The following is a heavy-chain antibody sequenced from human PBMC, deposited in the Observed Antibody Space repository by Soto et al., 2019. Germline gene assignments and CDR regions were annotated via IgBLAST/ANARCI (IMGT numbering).Heavy chain of an antibody. CDR3: AIWSNWNPLYYRGMDV. CDR1: GGAFTNYS. D-gene: IGHD1-20*01. J-gene: IGHJ6*02. Sequence: QVQLLQSGAEVKKPGSSVKVSCKVSGGAFTNYSLNWVRHAPGQGLEWLGGIIPLNNTSNYSLKLLGRGSVTADISSNTVYMHLSGLTSDDTATYYCAIWSNWNPLYYRGMDVWGQGTTVTVSS. V-gene: IGHV1-69*06. CDR2: IIPLNNTS.